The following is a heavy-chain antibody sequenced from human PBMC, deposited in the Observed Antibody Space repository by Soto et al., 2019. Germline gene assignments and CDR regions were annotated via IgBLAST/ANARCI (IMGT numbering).Heavy chain of an antibody. D-gene: IGHD2-21*01. CDR2: IRSKGNNYAT. V-gene: IGHV3-73*02. CDR3: VRYSRTLGWFFDL. CDR1: GFTFSDSA. J-gene: IGHJ2*01. Sequence: EVQLVESGGGLVQPGGSLKLSCAASGFTFSDSAMHWVRQASGEGLEWLGRIRSKGNNYATEYGASLKGRFTISRDDSKKTTYLQMSNLNTEDTAVYYCVRYSRTLGWFFDLWCRGTLVTVSS.